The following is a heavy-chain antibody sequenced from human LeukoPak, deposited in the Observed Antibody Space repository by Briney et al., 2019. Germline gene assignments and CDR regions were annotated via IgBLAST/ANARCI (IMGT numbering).Heavy chain of an antibody. CDR1: GYTLTELS. D-gene: IGHD3-22*01. V-gene: IGHV1-24*01. CDR2: FDPEDGET. J-gene: IGHJ4*02. Sequence: ALVKVPCKVSGYTLTELSMHWVRQAPGKGLEWMGGFDPEDGETIYAQKFQGRVTMTEDTSTDTAYMELSSLRSEDTAVYYCATAPLRRSSGYNWGQGTLVTVSS. CDR3: ATAPLRRSSGYN.